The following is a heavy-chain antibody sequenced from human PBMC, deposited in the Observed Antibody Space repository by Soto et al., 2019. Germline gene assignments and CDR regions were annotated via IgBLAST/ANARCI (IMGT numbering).Heavy chain of an antibody. CDR2: VYHDAKT. D-gene: IGHD2-2*01. V-gene: IGHV4-59*08. CDR3: ARPRGSMHAVWYFDL. Sequence: QVQLQESGPGLVKPSETLSLTCTVSGDFISSHYWSWIWQPPGKGLEWIGYVYHDAKTDSNPSLKSRVTISMDTSKNQISLSLTSVTAADTAVCDCARPRGSMHAVWYFDLWGRGTLVTVSS. J-gene: IGHJ2*01. CDR1: GDFISSHY.